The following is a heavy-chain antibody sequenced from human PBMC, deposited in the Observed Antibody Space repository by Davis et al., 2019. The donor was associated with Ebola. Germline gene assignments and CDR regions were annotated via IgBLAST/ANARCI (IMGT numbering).Heavy chain of an antibody. Sequence: AASVKVSCKAAGGIFSSHGISWLRQAPGQGLEWMGGIIPIFGTANYAQKFQGRVTITADESTSTAYMELSSLRSEETAVYYCASFLTYSSGTDYWGQGTLVTVSS. CDR1: GGIFSSHG. D-gene: IGHD6-19*01. V-gene: IGHV1-69*13. J-gene: IGHJ4*02. CDR2: IIPIFGTA. CDR3: ASFLTYSSGTDY.